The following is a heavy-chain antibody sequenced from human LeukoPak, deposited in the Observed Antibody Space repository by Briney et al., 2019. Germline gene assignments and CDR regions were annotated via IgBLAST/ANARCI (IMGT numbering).Heavy chain of an antibody. CDR3: ARSPGGIAAV. D-gene: IGHD6-25*01. J-gene: IGHJ4*02. CDR1: GGSFSGYY. Sequence: PSETLSLTCAVYGGSFSGYYWSWIRQPPGKGLEWIGEINHSGSTNYNPSLKSRVTISVDTSKNQFSLKLSSVTAADTAVYYCARSPGGIAAVWGQGTLVTVSS. CDR2: INHSGST. V-gene: IGHV4-34*01.